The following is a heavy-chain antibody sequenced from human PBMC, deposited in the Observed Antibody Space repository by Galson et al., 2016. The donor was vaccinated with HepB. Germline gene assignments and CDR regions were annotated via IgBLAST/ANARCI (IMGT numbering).Heavy chain of an antibody. CDR2: INPKTGSI. Sequence: SVKVSCKASGGTCSNYAISWVRQAPGQGFEWMGIINPKTGSISYARKFQDRVTVTRDTSTSTVYMGLSSLRSEDTAVYYCARGRSAAIPLFDYWGQGSLVTVSS. J-gene: IGHJ4*02. CDR3: ARGRSAAIPLFDY. CDR1: GGTCSNYA. D-gene: IGHD2-2*01. V-gene: IGHV1-46*01.